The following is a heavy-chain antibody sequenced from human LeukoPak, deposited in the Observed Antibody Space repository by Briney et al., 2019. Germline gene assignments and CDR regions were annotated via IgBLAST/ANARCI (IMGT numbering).Heavy chain of an antibody. CDR3: ARLSSGRGYYYYDMDV. CDR1: GGSISSSSYY. J-gene: IGHJ6*02. D-gene: IGHD6-19*01. Sequence: PSETLSLTCTVSGGSISSSSYYWNWIRQPPGKGLEWIGYIYYSGTTNYNPSLKSRVTISVDTSKNQLSLKLNSVVAADTAVYYCARLSSGRGYYYYDMDVWGQGTTVTVSS. CDR2: IYYSGTT. V-gene: IGHV4-61*01.